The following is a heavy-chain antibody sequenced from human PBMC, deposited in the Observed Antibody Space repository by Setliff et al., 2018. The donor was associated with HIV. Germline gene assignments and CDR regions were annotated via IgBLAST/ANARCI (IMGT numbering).Heavy chain of an antibody. CDR1: GVSISSVTFS. J-gene: IGHJ3*02. Sequence: SETLSLTCAVSGVSISSVTFSWSWIRQPPGKGLEWIGYIFHSGTTYYKPSLKSRAMISVDTSKNQFSLNLSSVTAADTAVYYCATSAAGSDAFEIWGQGTMVTVS. D-gene: IGHD6-19*01. CDR2: IFHSGTT. CDR3: ATSAAGSDAFEI. V-gene: IGHV4-31*11.